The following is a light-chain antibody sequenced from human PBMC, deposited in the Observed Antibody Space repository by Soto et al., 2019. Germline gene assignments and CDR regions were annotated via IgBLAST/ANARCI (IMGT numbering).Light chain of an antibody. CDR2: SSS. V-gene: IGKV1-39*01. J-gene: IGKJ1*01. CDR3: QQTLSSPWT. CDR1: QSISSY. Sequence: DIQMTQSPSSLSAFVGDRVTITCRASQSISSYLNWYQQKPGQAPKLLIYSSSTSQTGVPSRFSGSGSGTVFTLTITNLHPEDFATYSCQQTLSSPWTLGQGTKVDIK.